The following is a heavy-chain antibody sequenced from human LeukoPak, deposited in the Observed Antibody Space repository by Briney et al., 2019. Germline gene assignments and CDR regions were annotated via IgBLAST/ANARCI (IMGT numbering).Heavy chain of an antibody. J-gene: IGHJ4*02. Sequence: GGSLRLSCAASGFTFDDYNMHWVRQAPGKGLEWLSLISWDGGSTYYADSVKGRFTISRDNSKNSLYLQMNRLRTEDTALYYCARGLTGGDPVWGQGTLVTVSS. D-gene: IGHD7-27*01. V-gene: IGHV3-43*01. CDR3: ARGLTGGDPV. CDR1: GFTFDDYN. CDR2: ISWDGGST.